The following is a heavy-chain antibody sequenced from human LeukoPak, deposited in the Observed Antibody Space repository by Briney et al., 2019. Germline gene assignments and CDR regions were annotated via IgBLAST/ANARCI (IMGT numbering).Heavy chain of an antibody. J-gene: IGHJ5*02. Sequence: PGGSLRLSCAASGFTFSSYSMNWVRQAPGKGPEWVSSISSSSSYIYYADSVKGRFTISRDNAKNSLYLQMNSLRAEDTAVYYCAGGYSSSWYRFDPWGQGTLVTVSS. CDR2: ISSSSSYI. CDR3: AGGYSSSWYRFDP. D-gene: IGHD6-13*01. CDR1: GFTFSSYS. V-gene: IGHV3-21*01.